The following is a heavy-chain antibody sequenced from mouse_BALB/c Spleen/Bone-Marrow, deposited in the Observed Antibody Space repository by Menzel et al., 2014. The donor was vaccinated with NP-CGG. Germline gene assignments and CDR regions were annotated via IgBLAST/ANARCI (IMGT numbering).Heavy chain of an antibody. J-gene: IGHJ1*01. Sequence: QVQLQQSGVELVKPGASVKLSCKASGNTFTSYVIDWVRQRPEQGLEWIGWIFPGDSTTKYNEKFKGKATLSTDKSSSTVHMQLSRLTSEDSAVYFCVRSRLRDWYFDFWGAGTTVTIST. D-gene: IGHD1-2*01. V-gene: IGHV1S56*01. CDR1: GNTFTSYV. CDR2: IFPGDSTT. CDR3: VRSRLRDWYFDF.